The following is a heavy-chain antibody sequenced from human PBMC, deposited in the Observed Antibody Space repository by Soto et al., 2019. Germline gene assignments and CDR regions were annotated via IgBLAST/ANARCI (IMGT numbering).Heavy chain of an antibody. Sequence: QMQLVQSGPEVKKPGTSVKVSCKASGFTFSSAAVQWVRQARGQRLEWIGWIVVGSGNTHYAQKFQERVTIPRDITPTTAYMELSSLRSEDTAVYYWAAPPVGTTNNWFDPWGQGTLVTVSS. CDR3: AAPPVGTTNNWFDP. CDR2: IVVGSGNT. J-gene: IGHJ5*02. CDR1: GFTFSSAA. D-gene: IGHD1-7*01. V-gene: IGHV1-58*01.